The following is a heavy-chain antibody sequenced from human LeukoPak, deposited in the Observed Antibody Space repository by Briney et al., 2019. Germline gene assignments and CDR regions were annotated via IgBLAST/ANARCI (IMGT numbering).Heavy chain of an antibody. CDR3: ARGHSILWWAAGAFDI. D-gene: IGHD2-21*01. V-gene: IGHV4-59*01. Sequence: SETLSLTCTVSGGSISSYYWSWIRQPPGKGLEWIGYIYYSGSTNYNPSLKSRVTISVDTSKNQFSLKLSSVTAADTAVYYCARGHSILWWAAGAFDIWGQGTMVTVSS. CDR2: IYYSGST. CDR1: GGSISSYY. J-gene: IGHJ3*02.